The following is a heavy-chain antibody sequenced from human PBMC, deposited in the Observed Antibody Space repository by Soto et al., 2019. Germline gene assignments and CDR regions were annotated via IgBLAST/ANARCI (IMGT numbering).Heavy chain of an antibody. Sequence: QVQLQESGPGLVKPSETLSLTCTVSGGSISSYYWSWIRQPPGKGLEWIGYIYYSGSTNYNPSLKSRVTISVDTSKNQFSLKLSSVTAADTAVYYCARVAQVSGWGEIIDYWGQGTLVTVSS. D-gene: IGHD6-19*01. CDR2: IYYSGST. V-gene: IGHV4-59*01. J-gene: IGHJ4*02. CDR3: ARVAQVSGWGEIIDY. CDR1: GGSISSYY.